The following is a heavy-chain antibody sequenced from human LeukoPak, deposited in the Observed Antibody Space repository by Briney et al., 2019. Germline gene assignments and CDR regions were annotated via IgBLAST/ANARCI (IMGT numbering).Heavy chain of an antibody. CDR1: GFTFSSYA. CDR2: INHSGST. V-gene: IGHV4-34*01. Sequence: GSLRLSCAASGFTFSSYAMSWVRQAPGKGLEWIGEINHSGSTNYNPSLKSRVTISVDTSKNQFSLKLSSVTAADTAVYYCARVRGVPKHYFDYWGQGTLATVSS. J-gene: IGHJ4*02. D-gene: IGHD3-10*01. CDR3: ARVRGVPKHYFDY.